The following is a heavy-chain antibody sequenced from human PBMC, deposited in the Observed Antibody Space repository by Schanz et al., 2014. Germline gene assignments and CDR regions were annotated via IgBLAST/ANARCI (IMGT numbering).Heavy chain of an antibody. CDR3: AKDSTHIDIVLVPTAIDY. CDR2: ISYDGSNK. CDR1: GFTFSKYW. Sequence: VQLVESGGYLVQPGGSLRLSCGGSGFTFSKYWMSWVRQAPGKGLEWVAVISYDGSNKYYADSVKGRFTISRDNSKNTLYLHMNTLRSEDTAVYYCAKDSTHIDIVLVPTAIDYWGQGTLVTVSS. V-gene: IGHV3-30*18. J-gene: IGHJ4*02. D-gene: IGHD2-2*01.